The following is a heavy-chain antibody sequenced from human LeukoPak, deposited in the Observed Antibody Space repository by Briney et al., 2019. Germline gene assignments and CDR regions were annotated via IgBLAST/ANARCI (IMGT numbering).Heavy chain of an antibody. V-gene: IGHV3-7*01. Sequence: GALRLSCAASGFPFSSYWMSWVRQAPGEGLEWVANIKQDGSEKYYLDSVKGRFTISRDNARNSLYLQMNSLRAGDTAVYYCARDPPVIAAAGTGGNGGAFDIWGQGTMVTVSS. CDR3: ARDPPVIAAAGTGGNGGAFDI. CDR2: IKQDGSEK. J-gene: IGHJ3*02. D-gene: IGHD6-13*01. CDR1: GFPFSSYW.